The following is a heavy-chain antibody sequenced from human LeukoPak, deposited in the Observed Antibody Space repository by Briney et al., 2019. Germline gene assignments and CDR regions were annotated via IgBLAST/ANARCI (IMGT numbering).Heavy chain of an antibody. D-gene: IGHD3-10*01. J-gene: IGHJ4*02. V-gene: IGHV1-69*13. Sequence: ASVKVPCKASGYTFTGYYMHWVRQAPGQGLEWMGGIIPIFGTASYAQKFQGRVTITADESTSTAYMELSSLRSEDTAVYYCARLWFGDHTDYWGQGTLVTVSS. CDR2: IIPIFGTA. CDR3: ARLWFGDHTDY. CDR1: GYTFTGYY.